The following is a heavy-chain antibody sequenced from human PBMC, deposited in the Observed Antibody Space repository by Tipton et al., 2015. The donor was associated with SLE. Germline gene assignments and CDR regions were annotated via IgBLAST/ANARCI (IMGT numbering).Heavy chain of an antibody. CDR1: GGSISSYY. Sequence: TLSLTCTVSGGSISSYYWSWIRQPPGKGLEWIGYIYYSGSTNYSPSLKSRVTISVDTSKNQYSLMLSSVTAADTAVYYCAGSRADSGSYPYYLDYWGQGTLVTVSS. J-gene: IGHJ4*02. D-gene: IGHD1-26*01. CDR3: AGSRADSGSYPYYLDY. CDR2: IYYSGST. V-gene: IGHV4-59*08.